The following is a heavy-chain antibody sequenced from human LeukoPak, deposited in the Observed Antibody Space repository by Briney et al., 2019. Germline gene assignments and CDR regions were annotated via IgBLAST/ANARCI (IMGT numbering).Heavy chain of an antibody. V-gene: IGHV3-53*01. D-gene: IGHD3-9*01. J-gene: IGHJ3*02. Sequence: PGGSLRLSCAASGFTVSSNYMSWVRQAPGKGLEWVSVIYSGGSTYYADSVKGRFTISRDNSKNTLYLQMNSLRAEDTAVYYCARGGYDILTGYYTHAFDIWGQGTMVTVSS. CDR1: GFTVSSNY. CDR3: ARGGYDILTGYYTHAFDI. CDR2: IYSGGST.